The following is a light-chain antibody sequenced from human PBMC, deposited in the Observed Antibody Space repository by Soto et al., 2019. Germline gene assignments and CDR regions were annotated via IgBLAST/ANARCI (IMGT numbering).Light chain of an antibody. CDR2: KVS. CDR3: PQTTHFPYT. Sequence: DVVMTQSPLSLPVTLGQPASISCRSSQSLVNSDGNTYLSWFQQRPGQSPRRLIYKVSNRDSGVPDRFSGSGSGTDFTLKISRVEAEDVGIYYCPQTTHFPYTSGHGTK. V-gene: IGKV2-30*01. CDR1: QSLVNSDGNTY. J-gene: IGKJ2*01.